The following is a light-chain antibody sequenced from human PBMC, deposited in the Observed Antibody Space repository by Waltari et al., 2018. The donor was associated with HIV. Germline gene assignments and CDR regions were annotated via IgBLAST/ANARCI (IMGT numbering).Light chain of an antibody. J-gene: IGLJ2*01. CDR2: EVS. CDR3: SSYTGTSTHVV. Sequence: QSDLTQPASVSGSPGQSITISSTGTSSDVGGYNYVCWYQQHSGKAPKLMIYEVSNRPSGVSNCFSGSKSGNTASLTISGLQAEDEAYYYCSSYTGTSTHVVFGGGTKLTVL. V-gene: IGLV2-14*01. CDR1: SSDVGGYNY.